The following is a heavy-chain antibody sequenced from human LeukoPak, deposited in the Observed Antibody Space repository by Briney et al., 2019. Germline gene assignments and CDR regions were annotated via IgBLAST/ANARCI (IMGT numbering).Heavy chain of an antibody. CDR3: ARDLITMVRGVIYGGSRFDY. V-gene: IGHV3-7*01. CDR1: GFTFSSYW. CDR2: IKQDGSEK. J-gene: IGHJ4*02. Sequence: PGGSLRLSCAASGFTFSSYWMSWVRQAPGKGLEWVANIKQDGSEKYYVDSVKGRFTISRDNAKNSLYLQMNSLRAEDTAVYYCARDLITMVRGVIYGGSRFDYWGQGTLVTVSS. D-gene: IGHD3-10*01.